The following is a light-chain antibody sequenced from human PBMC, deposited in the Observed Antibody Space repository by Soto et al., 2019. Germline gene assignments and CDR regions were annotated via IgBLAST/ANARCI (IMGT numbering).Light chain of an antibody. CDR2: GAS. CDR1: QSVDSAF. V-gene: IGKV3-20*01. Sequence: EIVLTQSPGSLSLSLGERATLSCRASQSVDSAFFAWFQQKPGQPPRLLMYGASRRATGIPDRFSGSGSGTDFTLTISRLEPEDFAVYYCQQYASSLTFGQGTKVEI. J-gene: IGKJ1*01. CDR3: QQYASSLT.